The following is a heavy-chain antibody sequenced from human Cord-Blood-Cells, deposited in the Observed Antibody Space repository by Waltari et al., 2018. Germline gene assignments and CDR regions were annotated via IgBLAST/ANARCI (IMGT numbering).Heavy chain of an antibody. J-gene: IGHJ4*02. CDR2: INSDGSST. V-gene: IGHV3-74*01. D-gene: IGHD5-18*01. CDR3: ARDGGYSYGWAFDY. Sequence: EVQLVESGGGLVQPGGSRRLSCEASGLTFSSDCLHGVRQAPGKGLVWVSRINSDGSSTSYADSVKGRFTISRDNAKNTLYLQMNSLRAEDTAVYYCARDGGYSYGWAFDYWGQGTLVTVSS. CDR1: GLTFSSDC.